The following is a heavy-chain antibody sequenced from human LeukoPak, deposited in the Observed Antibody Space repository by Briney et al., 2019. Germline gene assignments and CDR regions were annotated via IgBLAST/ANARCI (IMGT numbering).Heavy chain of an antibody. J-gene: IGHJ5*02. D-gene: IGHD3-10*01. CDR3: ARAHPDYYGSGSYYKSFDP. CDR1: GYTFTSYY. V-gene: IGHV1-46*01. Sequence: ASVKVSCKASGYTFTSYYMHWVRQAPGQGLEWMGIINPSGGSTSYAQKFQGRVTMTRDMSTSTVYMELSSLRSEDTAVYYCARAHPDYYGSGSYYKSFDPWGQGTLVTVSS. CDR2: INPSGGST.